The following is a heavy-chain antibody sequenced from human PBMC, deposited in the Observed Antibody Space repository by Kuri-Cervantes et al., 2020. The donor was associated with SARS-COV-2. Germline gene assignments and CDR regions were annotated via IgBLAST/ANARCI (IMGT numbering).Heavy chain of an antibody. CDR3: ARDGARPFYYYYYMDV. Sequence: GESLKISCEVSGFLFSASAIHWVRQASGKGLEWVGRVRGKANNYATAYAASLKGRFIISRDNSKNTLYLQMNSLRAEDTAVYYCARDGARPFYYYYYMDVWGKGTTVTVSS. CDR1: GFLFSASA. CDR2: VRGKANNYAT. J-gene: IGHJ6*03. D-gene: IGHD3-16*01. V-gene: IGHV3-73*01.